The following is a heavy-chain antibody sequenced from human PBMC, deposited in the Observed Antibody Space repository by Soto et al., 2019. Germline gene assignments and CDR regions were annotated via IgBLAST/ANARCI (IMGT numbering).Heavy chain of an antibody. CDR2: IYPGDSDT. CDR1: GYSFTSYW. CDR3: ARLYYYDSSGSSYYYGMDV. D-gene: IGHD3-22*01. V-gene: IGHV5-51*03. Sequence: PRESLKISCKGSGYSFTSYWIGWVRQMPGKGLEWMGIIYPGDSDTRYSPSFQGQVTISADKSISTAYLQWSSLKASDTAMYYCARLYYYDSSGSSYYYGMDVWGQGTTVTVSS. J-gene: IGHJ6*02.